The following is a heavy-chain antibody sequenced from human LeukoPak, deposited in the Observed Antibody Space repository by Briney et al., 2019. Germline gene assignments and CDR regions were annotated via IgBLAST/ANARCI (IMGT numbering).Heavy chain of an antibody. CDR2: INHSGST. J-gene: IGHJ6*03. CDR1: GGSISSSSYY. V-gene: IGHV4-39*07. D-gene: IGHD6-13*01. CDR3: ARVGKTRRYSSSWGPYYYYYYYMDV. Sequence: PSETLSLTCTVSGGSISSSSYYWGWIRQPPGKGLEWIGEINHSGSTNYNPSLKSRVTISVDTSKNQFSLKLSSVTAADTAVYYCARVGKTRRYSSSWGPYYYYYYYMDVWGKGTTVTVSS.